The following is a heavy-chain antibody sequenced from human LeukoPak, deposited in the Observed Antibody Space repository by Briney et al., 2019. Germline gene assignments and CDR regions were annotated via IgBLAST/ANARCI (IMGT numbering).Heavy chain of an antibody. CDR2: ISSSGSTI. V-gene: IGHV3-11*01. J-gene: IGHJ6*03. CDR1: GFTFSDYY. Sequence: GGSLRLSCAASGFTFSDYYMSWIRQAPGKGLEWVSYISSSGSTIYYADSVKGRFTISRDNSKNSLFLQMNSLRAEDTAVYYCARVLRYCSGGNCYSGGLGYMDVWGKGTTVTISS. D-gene: IGHD2-15*01. CDR3: ARVLRYCSGGNCYSGGLGYMDV.